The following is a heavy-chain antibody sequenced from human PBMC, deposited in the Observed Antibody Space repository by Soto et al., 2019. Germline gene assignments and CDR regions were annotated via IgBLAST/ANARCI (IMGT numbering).Heavy chain of an antibody. CDR1: GGSISSNNYY. V-gene: IGHV4-39*01. D-gene: IGHD3-16*01. J-gene: IGHJ4*02. CDR3: ASHLRPTNCGGGYFDY. Sequence: QLQLQESGPGLVKPSETLSLTCFVSGGSISSNNYYWGWIRQPPGKGLEWIGSMSYSRSTYYNPSLKSRVPTSDDTSKNQFSLKLSSGHAADTAVYYCASHLRPTNCGGGYFDYWGQGPLVTVSS. CDR2: MSYSRST.